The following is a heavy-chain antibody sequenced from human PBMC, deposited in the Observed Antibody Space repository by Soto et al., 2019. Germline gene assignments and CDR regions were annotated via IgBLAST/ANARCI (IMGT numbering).Heavy chain of an antibody. CDR1: GFTFTNAW. CDR2: IKSRADGGTT. J-gene: IGHJ5*02. D-gene: IGHD3-3*01. CDR3: TPQDYAVWSGRADWFDP. V-gene: IGHV3-15*07. Sequence: GGSLRLSCAASGFTFTNAWVNWVRQAPGKGLEWVGRIKSRADGGTTDYAAPVRGRFTISRDDSKNILFLQMNSLKTEDTGVYYCTPQDYAVWSGRADWFDPWGQGVLVTVSS.